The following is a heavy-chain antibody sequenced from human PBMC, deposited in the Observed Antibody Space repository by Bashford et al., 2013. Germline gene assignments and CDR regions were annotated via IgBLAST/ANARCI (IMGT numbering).Heavy chain of an antibody. D-gene: IGHD6-13*01. CDR1: GYTFTGYY. Sequence: ASVKVSCKASGYTFTGYYMHWVRQAPGQGLEWMGWINPNSGGTNYAQKFQGWVTMTRDTSISTAYMELSRLRSDDTAVYYCARAAAAGYFQHWGQGTLVHRLL. CDR3: ARAAAAGYFQH. CDR2: INPNSGGT. J-gene: IGHJ1*01. V-gene: IGHV1-2*04.